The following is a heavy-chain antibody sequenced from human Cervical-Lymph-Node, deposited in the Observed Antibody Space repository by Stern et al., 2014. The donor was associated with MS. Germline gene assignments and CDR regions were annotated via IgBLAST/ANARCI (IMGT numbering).Heavy chain of an antibody. J-gene: IGHJ5*02. CDR1: GD. Sequence: VQLVQSGADVKKPGSSVRVSCKASGDISWLRQAPGQGLADKGGITRPVGTGHYTQRSEGRPTITADKATNTTNTELSSLRSDDTAIYYCATGGDNWFDPWGQGTLVSVSS. CDR3: ATGGDNWFDP. CDR2: ITRPVGTG. D-gene: IGHD3-10*01. V-gene: IGHV1-69*06.